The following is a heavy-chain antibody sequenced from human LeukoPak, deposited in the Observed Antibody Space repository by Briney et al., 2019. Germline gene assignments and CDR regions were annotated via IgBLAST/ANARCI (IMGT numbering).Heavy chain of an antibody. CDR2: IKQDGTEK. D-gene: IGHD4-23*01. CDR1: GFTFSSHY. V-gene: IGHV3-7*01. Sequence: GGSLRLSCAASGFTFSSHYMTWVRQARGKGLEWVATIKQDGTEKHYADSVSGRFTISRDNAKNSLLLQMNSLRAEDTAIYYCARSSREAMYAYGGVFDYWGQGPLVTVSS. J-gene: IGHJ4*02. CDR3: ARSSREAMYAYGGVFDY.